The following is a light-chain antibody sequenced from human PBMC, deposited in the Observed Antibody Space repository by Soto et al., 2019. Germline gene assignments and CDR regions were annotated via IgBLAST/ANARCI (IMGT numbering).Light chain of an antibody. Sequence: QSVLTQPASVSGSPGQSITISCTGTSSDVGGYNYVSWYQHHPGKAPKLMIYDVNNRPSGISNRFSGSKSGNTASLTISGLQAEDEADYYCSSYTNNNTPRLFGGGTKLTVL. CDR1: SSDVGGYNY. CDR3: SSYTNNNTPRL. J-gene: IGLJ3*02. V-gene: IGLV2-14*03. CDR2: DVN.